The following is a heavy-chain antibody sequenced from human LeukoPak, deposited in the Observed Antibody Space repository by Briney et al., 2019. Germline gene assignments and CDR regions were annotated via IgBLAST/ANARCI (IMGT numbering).Heavy chain of an antibody. V-gene: IGHV3-21*01. D-gene: IGHD2-2*01. CDR1: GFTFSRFS. CDR3: TKDSNYMDV. Sequence: PGGSLRLSCAASGFTFSRFSMNWVRQAPGKGLEWVSCISSSSTYIHYADSVEGRFTVSRDNAKNSLYLQMNSLRAEDTAVYYCTKDSNYMDVWGKGTTVTVSS. CDR2: ISSSSTYI. J-gene: IGHJ6*03.